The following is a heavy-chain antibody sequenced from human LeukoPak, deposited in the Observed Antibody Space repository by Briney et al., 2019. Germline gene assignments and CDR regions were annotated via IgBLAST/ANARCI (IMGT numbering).Heavy chain of an antibody. V-gene: IGHV3-74*01. CDR1: GFSFSSYW. Sequence: HPGGSLRLSCVASGFSFSSYWMHWVRQAPGRGLVWVSRMNSDGTYISYADSVKGRFTISRDNAKNTLFLQMNSLRAEDTAVYYCARSRYSGSSYVWGQGILVTVSS. J-gene: IGHJ4*02. CDR2: MNSDGTYI. D-gene: IGHD1-26*01. CDR3: ARSRYSGSSYV.